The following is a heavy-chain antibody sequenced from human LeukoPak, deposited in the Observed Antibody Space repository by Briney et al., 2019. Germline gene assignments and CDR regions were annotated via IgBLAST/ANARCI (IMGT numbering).Heavy chain of an antibody. V-gene: IGHV3-30*02. CDR3: AKDGIAARRLSRGDCSHFDY. J-gene: IGHJ4*02. CDR2: IRYDGSNK. Sequence: PGGSLRLSCAASGFTFSSYGMHWVRQAPGKGLEWVAFIRYDGSNKYYADSVKGRFTISRDNSKNTLYLQMNSLRAEDAAVYYCAKDGIAARRLSRGDCSHFDYWGQGTLVTVSS. CDR1: GFTFSSYG. D-gene: IGHD6-6*01.